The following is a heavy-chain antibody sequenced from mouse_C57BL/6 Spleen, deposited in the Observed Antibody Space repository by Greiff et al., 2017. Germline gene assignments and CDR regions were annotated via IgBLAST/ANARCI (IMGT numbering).Heavy chain of an antibody. V-gene: IGHV1-64*01. Sequence: QVQLQQPGAELVKPGASVKLSCKASGYTFTSYWMHWVKQRPGQGLEWIGMIPPNSGSTNYNEKFKSKATLTVDKSSSTAYMQLSSLTSEDSAVYYCARGDDGYFDWYFDVWGTGTTVTVSS. J-gene: IGHJ1*03. CDR2: IPPNSGST. CDR3: ARGDDGYFDWYFDV. CDR1: GYTFTSYW. D-gene: IGHD2-3*01.